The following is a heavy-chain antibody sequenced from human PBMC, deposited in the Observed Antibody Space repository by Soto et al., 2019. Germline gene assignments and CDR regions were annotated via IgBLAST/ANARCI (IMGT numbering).Heavy chain of an antibody. CDR1: GFTFSDYG. V-gene: IGHV3-33*01. CDR3: ASGHVYYESGWYSDY. Sequence: VQLVESGGGVVQPGRSLRLSCAASGFTFSDYGMHWVRQAPGKGLEWVAAIWSDGSSEYYADSVKGRFTISRDNSKDTLFLQMSSLRADDTAVYFCASGHVYYESGWYSDYWGQGTLVTVSS. J-gene: IGHJ4*02. CDR2: IWSDGSSE. D-gene: IGHD6-19*01.